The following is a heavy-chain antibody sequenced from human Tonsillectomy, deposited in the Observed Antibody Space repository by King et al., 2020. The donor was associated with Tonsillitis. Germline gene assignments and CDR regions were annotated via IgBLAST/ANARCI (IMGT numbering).Heavy chain of an antibody. CDR2: IRGKGYGGTA. CDR1: GFTFGDYA. Sequence: VQLVESGGGLVQPGRSLRLSCRASGFTFGDYAMSWVRQAPRQGLEWVGVIRGKGYGGTAEYAASGKGRFTISRDDSTCNAYLRMNSLKTEDTAMYYCARNGMPNGASNDYWSQRTLVTAPS. J-gene: IGHJ4*01. V-gene: IGHV3-49*04. D-gene: IGHD2-8*01. CDR3: ARNGMPNGASNDY.